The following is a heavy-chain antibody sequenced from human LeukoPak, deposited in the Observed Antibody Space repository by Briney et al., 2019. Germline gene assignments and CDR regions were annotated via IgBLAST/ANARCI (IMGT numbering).Heavy chain of an antibody. CDR3: ARGRDCSSTSCYKREIGY. V-gene: IGHV1-8*03. D-gene: IGHD2-2*01. J-gene: IGHJ4*02. CDR1: GYTFTSYD. Sequence: ASVKVSCKASGYTFTSYDINWVRQATGQGLEWMGWMNPNSGNTGYAQKFQGRVTITRNTSTSTAYMELSSLRSEDTAVYYCARGRDCSSTSCYKREIGYWGQGTLVTVSS. CDR2: MNPNSGNT.